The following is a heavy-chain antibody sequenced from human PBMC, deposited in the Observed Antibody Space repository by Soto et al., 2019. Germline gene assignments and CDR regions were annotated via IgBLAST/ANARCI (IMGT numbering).Heavy chain of an antibody. CDR2: IYQSGST. CDR1: GGSITTNHA. CDR3: TRGGYWTFDY. Sequence: SETLSLTCPVSGGSITTNHAWTWVRQFPGKGLEWIGEIYQSGSTSYNPSLKSRVTISVDKSKNQFSLDLRSVTAADTAVYYCTRGGYWTFDYWGQGTLVTVSS. J-gene: IGHJ4*02. V-gene: IGHV4-4*02. D-gene: IGHD1-1*01.